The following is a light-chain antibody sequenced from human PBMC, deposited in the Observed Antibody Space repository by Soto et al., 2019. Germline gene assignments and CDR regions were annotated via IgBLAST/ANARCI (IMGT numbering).Light chain of an antibody. CDR2: AAS. J-gene: IGKJ2*01. CDR1: QGSRTD. CDR3: LQGYNYPYT. Sequence: AIEMTQSPSSLSASVGDRVTITCRASQGSRTDLGWYQQKPGKAPKLLIYAASSLQSGFPSRFSGSGSGTDFTLTISSLQPEDFATYYCLQGYNYPYTFGQGTKLEIK. V-gene: IGKV1-6*01.